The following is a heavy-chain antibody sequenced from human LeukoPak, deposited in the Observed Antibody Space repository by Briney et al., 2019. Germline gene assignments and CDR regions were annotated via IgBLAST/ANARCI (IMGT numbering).Heavy chain of an antibody. V-gene: IGHV4-34*01. J-gene: IGHJ4*02. Sequence: SETLSLTGAVYGGSFSGYYWSWIRQPPGKGLEWIGEINHSGSTNYNPSLKSRVTISVDTSKNQFSLKLSSVTAADTAVYYCARGLDSSGYYYDYWGQGTLVTVSS. D-gene: IGHD3-22*01. CDR2: INHSGST. CDR1: GGSFSGYY. CDR3: ARGLDSSGYYYDY.